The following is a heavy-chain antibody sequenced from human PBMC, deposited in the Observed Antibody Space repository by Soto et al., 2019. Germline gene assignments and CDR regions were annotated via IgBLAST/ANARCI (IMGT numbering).Heavy chain of an antibody. D-gene: IGHD3-22*01. CDR3: ASRYYYDSSGYQYYYYYYGMDV. V-gene: IGHV4-34*01. CDR1: GGSISSYY. CDR2: INHSGST. Sequence: SDTLSLTCTVSGGSISSYYWSWLRQPPGKGLEWFGEINHSGSTNYNPSLKSRVTISVDTSKNQFSLKLSSVTAADTAVYYCASRYYYDSSGYQYYYYYYGMDVWGQGTTVT. J-gene: IGHJ6*02.